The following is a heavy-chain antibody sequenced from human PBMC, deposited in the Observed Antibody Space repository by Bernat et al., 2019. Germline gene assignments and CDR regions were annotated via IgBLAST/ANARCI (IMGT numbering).Heavy chain of an antibody. V-gene: IGHV3-7*03. CDR3: ARGLGGF. Sequence: EVQLVESGGGLVQPGGSLRLSCSASGFTFSTYWMIRVRQAPGKGLEWVANIKHDGSEKYYVDSVKGRFSISRDNAKNTLYMQMNSLRGEDTAVYYCARGLGGFWGQGTLVTVSS. CDR1: GFTFSTYW. CDR2: IKHDGSEK. J-gene: IGHJ4*02.